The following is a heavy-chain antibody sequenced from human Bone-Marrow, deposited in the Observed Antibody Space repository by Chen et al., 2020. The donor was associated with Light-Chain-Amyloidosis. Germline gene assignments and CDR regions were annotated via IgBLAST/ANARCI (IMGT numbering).Heavy chain of an antibody. Sequence: QVQVVESGGGVVQPGRSLRLSCVASGFTLSIHGMHWVRQAPGKGLEWVTVISYDGSNTYYAESVKGRFTISRDNSKNTLYLQMNSLRPEDTAVYYCARGAEYQRLIGDYFYGMDVWGQGTTVTVSS. CDR1: GFTLSIHG. J-gene: IGHJ6*02. CDR2: ISYDGSNT. CDR3: ARGAEYQRLIGDYFYGMDV. D-gene: IGHD2-2*01. V-gene: IGHV3-30*03.